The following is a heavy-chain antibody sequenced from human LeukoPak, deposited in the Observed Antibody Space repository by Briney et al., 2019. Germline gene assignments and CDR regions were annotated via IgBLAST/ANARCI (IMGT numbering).Heavy chain of an antibody. V-gene: IGHV3-23*01. D-gene: IGHD5-24*01. CDR3: AKDRRDGYNYPYYFDY. CDR1: GFTFSSCA. Sequence: GGSLRFSCAASGFTFSSCAMSWVRQAPGKGLEWVSAISGGGGSTYYADSVRGRFTISRDNSRKTLYLQMNSLRAEDTAVYYCAKDRRDGYNYPYYFDYWGQGTLVTVSS. CDR2: ISGGGGST. J-gene: IGHJ4*02.